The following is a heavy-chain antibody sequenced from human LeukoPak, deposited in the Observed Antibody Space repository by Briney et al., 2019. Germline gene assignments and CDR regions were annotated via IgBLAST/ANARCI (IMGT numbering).Heavy chain of an antibody. Sequence: SETLSLTCTVSGGSISSGSYYWSWIRQPAGKGLEWIGRIYTSGSTNYNPSLKSRVTISVDTSKNQFSLKLSSVTAADTAVYYCAREKEYSSSWYSNRFDPWGQGTLVTVSS. J-gene: IGHJ5*02. V-gene: IGHV4-61*02. CDR1: GGSISSGSYY. CDR2: IYTSGST. D-gene: IGHD6-13*01. CDR3: AREKEYSSSWYSNRFDP.